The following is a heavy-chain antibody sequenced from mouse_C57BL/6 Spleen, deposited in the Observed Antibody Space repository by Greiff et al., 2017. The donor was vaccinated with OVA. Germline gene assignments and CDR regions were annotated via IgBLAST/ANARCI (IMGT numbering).Heavy chain of an antibody. J-gene: IGHJ4*01. CDR3: AREGDYYGSAMDY. V-gene: IGHV5-4*01. CDR2: ISDGGSYT. D-gene: IGHD1-1*01. Sequence: EVKLVESGGGLVKPGGSLKLSCAASGFTFSSYAMSWVRQTPEKRLEWVATISDGGSYTYYPDNVKGRFTISRDNAKNNLYLQMSHLKSEDTAMYYCAREGDYYGSAMDYWGQGTSVTVSS. CDR1: GFTFSSYA.